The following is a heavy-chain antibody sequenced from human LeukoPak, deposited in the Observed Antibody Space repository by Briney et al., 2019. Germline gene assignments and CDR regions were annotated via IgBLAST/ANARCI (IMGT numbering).Heavy chain of an antibody. J-gene: IGHJ4*02. CDR3: AKDLMPAAPTRFDF. CDR2: IRSTGINT. D-gene: IGHD2-8*01. CDR1: GFTFSSYA. V-gene: IGHV3-23*01. Sequence: GGSLRLSCAASGFTFSSYAMSWVRQAPGKGLEWLSAIRSTGINTYYADSVKGRFTISRDNPKNTLFLQMNSLRAEDTAVYYCAKDLMPAAPTRFDFWGQGTLVTVSS.